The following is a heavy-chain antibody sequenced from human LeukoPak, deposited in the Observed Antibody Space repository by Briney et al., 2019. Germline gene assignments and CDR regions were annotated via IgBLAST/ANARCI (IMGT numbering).Heavy chain of an antibody. D-gene: IGHD6-13*01. CDR3: ASPIIAAAGTGYFQH. V-gene: IGHV1-69*05. Sequence: ASVKVSCKASGGTFNSYAVSWVRQAPGQGPEWMGGINPIFGTTHYAQKFQGRVTITTDEPTTTAYMELSSLRPEDTAVYYCASPIIAAAGTGYFQHWGQGTLVTVSS. CDR2: INPIFGTT. J-gene: IGHJ1*01. CDR1: GGTFNSYA.